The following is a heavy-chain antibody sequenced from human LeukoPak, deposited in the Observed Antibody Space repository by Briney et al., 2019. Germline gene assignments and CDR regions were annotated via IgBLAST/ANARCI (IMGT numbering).Heavy chain of an antibody. J-gene: IGHJ4*02. Sequence: ASVKVSCKASGYTFTGYYMHWVRQAPGQGLEWMGWINPNSGGTNYAQKFQGRVTMTRDTSISTAYMELSRLRSHDTAVYYCARDQGDIVVVPAAEFDYWGQGTLVTVSS. CDR1: GYTFTGYY. CDR2: INPNSGGT. CDR3: ARDQGDIVVVPAAEFDY. V-gene: IGHV1-2*02. D-gene: IGHD2-2*01.